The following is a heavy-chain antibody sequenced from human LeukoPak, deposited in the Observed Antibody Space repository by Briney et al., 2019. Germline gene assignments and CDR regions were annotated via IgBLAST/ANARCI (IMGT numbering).Heavy chain of an antibody. CDR3: ARDFSPYCSSTSCYGGYYYGMDV. V-gene: IGHV1-69*13. J-gene: IGHJ6*02. D-gene: IGHD2-2*01. Sequence: GASVKVSCKASGGTFSSYAISWVRQAPGQGLEWMGGIIPIFGTANYAQKFQGRVTITADESTSTAYMELSSLRSEDTAVYYCARDFSPYCSSTSCYGGYYYGMDVWGQGTTVTVSS. CDR1: GGTFSSYA. CDR2: IIPIFGTA.